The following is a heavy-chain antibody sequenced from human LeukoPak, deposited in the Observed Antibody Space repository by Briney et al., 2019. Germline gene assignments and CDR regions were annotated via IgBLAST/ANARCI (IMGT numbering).Heavy chain of an antibody. CDR3: ARDYGGSSPFDY. D-gene: IGHD4-23*01. CDR1: GFSFGNHA. CDR2: VSGSGDTT. J-gene: IGHJ4*02. V-gene: IGHV3-23*01. Sequence: GGSLRLSCAASGFSFGNHAMIWVRQAAGKGMEWVSVVSGSGDTTHYADSVKGRFTISRDNAKNSLYLHMNSLRAEDTAVYYCARDYGGSSPFDYWGQGTLVTVSS.